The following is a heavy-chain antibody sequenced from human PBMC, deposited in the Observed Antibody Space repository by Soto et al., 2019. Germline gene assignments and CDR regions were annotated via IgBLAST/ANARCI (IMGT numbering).Heavy chain of an antibody. CDR2: ISFDGSSE. Sequence: QVQLLDSGGGVVQPGRSLRLSCVVSGFTFSTYAMYWVRQAPGKGLEWVALISFDGSSEYYADSVKGRFTISRDNSKDTLYLQMNSLRAEDTAVFYCAGSVRGVVNTGIDYWGQGTLVTVSS. V-gene: IGHV3-30*04. D-gene: IGHD3-10*01. CDR1: GFTFSTYA. CDR3: AGSVRGVVNTGIDY. J-gene: IGHJ4*02.